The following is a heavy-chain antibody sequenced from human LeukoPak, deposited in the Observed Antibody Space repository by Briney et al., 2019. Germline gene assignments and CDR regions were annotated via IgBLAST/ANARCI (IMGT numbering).Heavy chain of an antibody. J-gene: IGHJ4*02. D-gene: IGHD5-18*01. Sequence: SETLSLTCTVSGGSISGYYWSWIRQPPGKGLEWIGEINHSGSTNYNPSLKSRVTISVDTSKNQFSLKLSSVTAADTAVYYCARQGYSYGTFDYWGQGTLVTVSS. CDR3: ARQGYSYGTFDY. CDR2: INHSGST. CDR1: GGSISGYY. V-gene: IGHV4-34*01.